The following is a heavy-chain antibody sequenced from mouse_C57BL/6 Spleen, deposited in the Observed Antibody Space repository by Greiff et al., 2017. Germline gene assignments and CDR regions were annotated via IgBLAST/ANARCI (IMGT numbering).Heavy chain of an antibody. D-gene: IGHD1-1*01. CDR1: GYTFTSYW. CDR3: ARPHYYGSSSYWYFDV. CDR2: IYPGSSST. Sequence: VQLQQPGAELVKPGASVKMSCKASGYTFTSYWITWVKQRPGQGLEWIGDIYPGSSSTNYNEKFKSKATLTVDTSSSTAYMQLSSLTSEDSAVYYCARPHYYGSSSYWYFDVWGTGTTVTVSS. J-gene: IGHJ1*03. V-gene: IGHV1-55*01.